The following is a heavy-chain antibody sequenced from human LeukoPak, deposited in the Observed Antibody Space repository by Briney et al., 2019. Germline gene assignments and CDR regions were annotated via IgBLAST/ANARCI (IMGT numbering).Heavy chain of an antibody. V-gene: IGHV1-2*02. CDR1: GYTFTGYY. CDR2: INPNSGGT. D-gene: IGHD6-6*01. Sequence: ASVKVSCKASGYTFTGYYMYWVRQAPGQGLEWMGRINPNSGGTNYAQKFQGRVTMTRDPSTSTPYMELSRLRSDDTAVYYCATPRWYSSSSPGVDSWGQGTLVTVSS. J-gene: IGHJ4*02. CDR3: ATPRWYSSSSPGVDS.